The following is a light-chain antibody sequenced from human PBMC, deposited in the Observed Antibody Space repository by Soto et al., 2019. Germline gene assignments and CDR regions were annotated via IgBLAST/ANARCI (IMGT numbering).Light chain of an antibody. CDR1: SSDVGAYNY. CDR3: SSYTVSTPLREV. CDR2: DVS. V-gene: IGLV2-14*03. J-gene: IGLJ1*01. Sequence: QSALTQPPSVSGSPGQSITISCTGTSSDVGAYNYVSWYQQHPGKAPKLIIYDVSTRPSGVSHRFSGSKSGDTASLTISGLQAEDEADYFCSSYTVSTPLREVFGAGTKLTVL.